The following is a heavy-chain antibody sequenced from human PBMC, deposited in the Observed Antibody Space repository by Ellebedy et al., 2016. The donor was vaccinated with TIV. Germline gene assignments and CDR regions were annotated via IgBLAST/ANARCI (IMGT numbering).Heavy chain of an antibody. CDR3: ARVVIPERGYDFWSGIATGGFDP. J-gene: IGHJ5*02. CDR2: ISAYNGNT. CDR1: GYTFTSYG. D-gene: IGHD3-3*01. Sequence: ASVKVSCKASGYTFTSYGISWVRQAPGQGLEWMGWISAYNGNTNYAQKLQGRVTMTRNTSISTAYMELSSLRSEDTAVYYCARVVIPERGYDFWSGIATGGFDPWGQGTLVTVSS. V-gene: IGHV1-18*01.